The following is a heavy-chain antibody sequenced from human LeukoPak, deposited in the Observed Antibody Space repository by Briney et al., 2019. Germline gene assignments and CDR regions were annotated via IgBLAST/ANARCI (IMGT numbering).Heavy chain of an antibody. CDR1: GGSFSGHY. CDR3: ARSWRIAARPKSLDY. D-gene: IGHD6-6*01. CDR2: INHSGST. Sequence: SETLSLTCAVYGGSFSGHYWSWIRQPPGKGLEWIGEINHSGSTNYNPSLKSRVTISVDTSKNQFSLKLSSVTAADTAVYYCARSWRIAARPKSLDYWGQGTLVTVSS. J-gene: IGHJ4*02. V-gene: IGHV4-34*01.